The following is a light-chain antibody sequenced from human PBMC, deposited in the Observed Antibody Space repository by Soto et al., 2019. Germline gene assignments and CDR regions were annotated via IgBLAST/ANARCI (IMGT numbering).Light chain of an antibody. CDR1: QDISNY. Sequence: DIQMTQSPSSLSASVGDRFAITCQASQDISNYLNWYQQKPGKAPKLLIYDASNLETGVPSRFSGSGSGTDFTFTISSLQPEDIATYYCQQYDNLPSLTFGGGTKVEIK. CDR2: DAS. J-gene: IGKJ4*01. V-gene: IGKV1-33*01. CDR3: QQYDNLPSLT.